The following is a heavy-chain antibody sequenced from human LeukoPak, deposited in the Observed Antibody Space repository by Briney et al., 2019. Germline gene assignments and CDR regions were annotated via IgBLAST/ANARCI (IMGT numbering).Heavy chain of an antibody. Sequence: PGGSLRLSCAASGFTVSSNYMSWVRQAPGKGLEWVSVIYSGGSTYYADSVKGRFTISRDNSKNTLYLQMNSLRAEDTAVYYCARAMVEYYYGSGSLMAYYYYYMDVWGKGTTVTISS. D-gene: IGHD3-10*01. V-gene: IGHV3-53*01. J-gene: IGHJ6*03. CDR3: ARAMVEYYYGSGSLMAYYYYYMDV. CDR2: IYSGGST. CDR1: GFTVSSNY.